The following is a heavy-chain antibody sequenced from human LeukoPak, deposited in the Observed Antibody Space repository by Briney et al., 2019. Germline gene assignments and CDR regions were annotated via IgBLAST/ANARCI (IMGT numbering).Heavy chain of an antibody. CDR3: ARYPLANDVFDI. CDR1: GGSISSSSYY. V-gene: IGHV4-39*01. J-gene: IGHJ3*02. Sequence: PSETLSLTCTVSGGSISSSSYYWGWIRRPPGKGLEWIGSIYYSGSTYYNPSLKSRVTISVDTSKNQFSLKLSSVTAADTAVYYCARYPLANDVFDIWGQGTMVTVSS. D-gene: IGHD5-12*01. CDR2: IYYSGST.